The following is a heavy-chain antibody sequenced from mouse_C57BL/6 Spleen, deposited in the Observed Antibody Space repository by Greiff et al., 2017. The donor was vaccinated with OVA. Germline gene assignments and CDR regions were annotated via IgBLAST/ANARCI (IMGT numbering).Heavy chain of an antibody. J-gene: IGHJ2*01. V-gene: IGHV1-85*01. D-gene: IGHD2-3*01. CDR3: ARPYDGYYFDY. Sequence: QVHLKQSGPELVKPGASVKFSCKASGYTFTSYDLNWVKQRPGQGLEWIGSIYPRDGSTKYNEKFKGKATLTVDTSTSTASKELHSLTSEESAVYFCARPYDGYYFDYWGKGTTLTVSS. CDR2: IYPRDGST. CDR1: GYTFTSYD.